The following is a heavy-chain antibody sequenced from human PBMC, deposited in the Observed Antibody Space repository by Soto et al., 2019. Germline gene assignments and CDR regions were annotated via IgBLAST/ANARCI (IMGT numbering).Heavy chain of an antibody. D-gene: IGHD4-4*01. CDR3: ARTSVNYYYYYGMDV. J-gene: IGHJ6*02. CDR2: IYPGDSDT. CDR1: GYSFTSYW. Sequence: GESLKISCKGSGYSFTSYWIGWVRQMPGKGLEWMGIIYPGDSDTRSSPSSQGQVTISADKSISTAYLQWSSLKASDTAMYYCARTSVNYYYYYGMDVWGQGTTVTVSS. V-gene: IGHV5-51*01.